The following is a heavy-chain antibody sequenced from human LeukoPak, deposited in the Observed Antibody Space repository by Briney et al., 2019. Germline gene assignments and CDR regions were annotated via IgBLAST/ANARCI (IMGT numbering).Heavy chain of an antibody. V-gene: IGHV4-4*02. CDR1: GGSISGTNW. CDR3: SRESGPFSPFGF. J-gene: IGHJ4*02. CDR2: ISLRGLT. Sequence: PSETLSLTCGVSGGSISGTNWWSWVRQPPGQGLECIGEISLRGLTNYNASLRSRLTMSLDESKNQVSLNLTSVTAADTAVYYCSRESGPFSPFGFWGQGTLVSVHS. D-gene: IGHD1-26*01.